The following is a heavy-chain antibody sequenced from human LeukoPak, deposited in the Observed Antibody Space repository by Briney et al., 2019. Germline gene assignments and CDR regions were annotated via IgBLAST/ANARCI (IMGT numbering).Heavy chain of an antibody. CDR1: GFTFSSSW. V-gene: IGHV3-74*01. D-gene: IGHD3-10*01. CDR3: AMTFASGSCYQYFDY. Sequence: GGSLRLSCAASGFTFSSSWMHWVRQAPGKGPVWVSSINSDGRNTTYADSVKGRFTVSRDNAKNTLFLQMNSLRAEDTAVYFCAMTFASGSCYQYFDYWGQGTLVTVSS. J-gene: IGHJ4*02. CDR2: INSDGRNT.